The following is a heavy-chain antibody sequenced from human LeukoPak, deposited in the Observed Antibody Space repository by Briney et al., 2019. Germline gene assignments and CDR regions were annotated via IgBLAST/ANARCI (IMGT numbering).Heavy chain of an antibody. CDR2: IYYSGST. J-gene: IGHJ5*02. Sequence: SETLSLTCTVSGGSISSYYWSWIRQPPGKGLEWIGYIYYSGSTNYNPSLKSRVTISVDTSKNQFSLKLSSVTAADTAVYYCARWVNWFDPWSQGALVTVSS. V-gene: IGHV4-59*08. CDR3: ARWVNWFDP. CDR1: GGSISSYY.